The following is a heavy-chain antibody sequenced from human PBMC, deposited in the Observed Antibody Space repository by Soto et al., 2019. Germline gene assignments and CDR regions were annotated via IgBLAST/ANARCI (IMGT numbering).Heavy chain of an antibody. CDR2: IDPSDSYT. CDR3: ARVEIVVVPAALSRNYYYYGMDV. V-gene: IGHV5-10-1*01. J-gene: IGHJ6*02. CDR1: GYSFTSYW. Sequence: PGESLKISCKGSGYSFTSYWISWVRQMPGKGLEWMGRIDPSDSYTNYSPSFQGHVTISADKSISTAYLQWSSLKASDTAMYYCARVEIVVVPAALSRNYYYYGMDVWGQGTTVTVSS. D-gene: IGHD2-2*01.